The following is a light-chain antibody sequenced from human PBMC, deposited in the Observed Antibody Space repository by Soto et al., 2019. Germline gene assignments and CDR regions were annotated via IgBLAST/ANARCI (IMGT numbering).Light chain of an antibody. CDR3: AAWDDSLNGYV. V-gene: IGLV1-44*01. Sequence: QSVLTQSPSASGTPGQRVTISCSEGSSNIGGNTVNWYQQLPGTAPKLLIYSNNQRPSGVPDRFSGSKSGTSAPLAISGLQSEDEADYYCAAWDDSLNGYVFGPGTKVPS. CDR2: SNN. CDR1: SSNIGGNT. J-gene: IGLJ1*01.